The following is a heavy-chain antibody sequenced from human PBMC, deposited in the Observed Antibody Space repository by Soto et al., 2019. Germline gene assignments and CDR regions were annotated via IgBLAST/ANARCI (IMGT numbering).Heavy chain of an antibody. J-gene: IGHJ6*02. CDR2: FSAYNGNT. Sequence: SVKVSCKASGYTFTSYGISWVRQAPGQGLEWMGWFSAYNGNTNYAQKLQRRVTMTTDTSTSTAYMELRSLRAEDTAVYYCAKDFDAYSSGRYGMDVWGQGTTVTVSS. CDR1: GYTFTSYG. V-gene: IGHV1-18*01. D-gene: IGHD6-19*01. CDR3: AKDFDAYSSGRYGMDV.